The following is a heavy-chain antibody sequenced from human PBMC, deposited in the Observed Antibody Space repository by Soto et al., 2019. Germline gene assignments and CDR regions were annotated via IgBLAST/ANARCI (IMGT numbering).Heavy chain of an antibody. CDR1: GGSFSGYY. V-gene: IGHV4-34*01. D-gene: IGHD6-19*01. CDR2: INHSGVT. J-gene: IGHJ6*02. CDR3: ARFSGSYYYAMDV. Sequence: SETLSLTCAVYGGSFSGYYWSWIRQPPGKGLEWIGEINHSGVTNYKPSLKRRVTISVDTSKNQFSLQLKSVTAADTALYYCARFSGSYYYAMDVWGQGSAVTVSS.